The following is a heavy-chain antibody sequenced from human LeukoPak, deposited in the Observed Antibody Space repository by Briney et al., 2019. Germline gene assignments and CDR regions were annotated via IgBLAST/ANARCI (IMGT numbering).Heavy chain of an antibody. V-gene: IGHV4-34*01. CDR1: GGSFSGYY. J-gene: IGHJ5*02. CDR2: INHSGST. CDR3: ARRRLRPGWFDP. D-gene: IGHD2-21*02. Sequence: PSETLSLTCAVYGGSFSGYYWSWIRQPPGKGLEWIGEINHSGSTNYNPSLKSRVTISVDTSKNQFSLKLSSVTAADTAVYYCARRRLRPGWFDPWGQGTLVTVSS.